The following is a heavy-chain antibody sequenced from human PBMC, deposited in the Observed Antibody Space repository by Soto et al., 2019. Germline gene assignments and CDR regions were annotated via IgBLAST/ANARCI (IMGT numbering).Heavy chain of an antibody. CDR2: ISGSGGST. CDR1: GFTFSSYA. CDR3: AKEGEHSSGWANFDY. J-gene: IGHJ4*02. D-gene: IGHD6-19*01. V-gene: IGHV3-23*01. Sequence: EVQLLESGGGLVQPGGSLRLSCAASGFTFSSYAMSWVRQAPGKGLEWVSAISGSGGSTYYADSVKGRFTISRDNSKNTLYLQMHSLRAEDTAVYYCAKEGEHSSGWANFDYWRQGTLVTVSS.